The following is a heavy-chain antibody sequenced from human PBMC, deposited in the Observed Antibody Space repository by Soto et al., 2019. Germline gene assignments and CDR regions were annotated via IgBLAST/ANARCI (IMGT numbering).Heavy chain of an antibody. CDR2: IYYSGST. D-gene: IGHD7-27*01. CDR3: ARDSGRGSLGWAFDI. Sequence: SETLSLTCTVSGGSISSGGYYWSWIRQHPGKGLEWIRYIYYSGSTYYNPSLKSRVTISVDTSKNQFSLKLSSVTAADTAVYCCARDSGRGSLGWAFDIWGQGTMVTVSS. J-gene: IGHJ3*02. CDR1: GGSISSGGYY. V-gene: IGHV4-31*03.